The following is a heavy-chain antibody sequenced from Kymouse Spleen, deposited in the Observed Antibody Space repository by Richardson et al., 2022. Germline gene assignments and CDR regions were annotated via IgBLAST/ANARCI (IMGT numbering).Heavy chain of an antibody. V-gene: IGHV4-34*01. D-gene: IGHD6-19*01. J-gene: IGHJ1*01. Sequence: QVQLQQWGAGLLKPSETLSLTCAVYGGSFSGYYWSWIRQPPGKGLEWIGEINHSGSTNYNPSLKSRVTISVDTSKNQFSLKLSSVTAADTAVYYCARGSSGWYGYFQHWGQGTLVTVSS. CDR2: INHSGST. CDR1: GGSFSGYY. CDR3: ARGSSGWYGYFQH.